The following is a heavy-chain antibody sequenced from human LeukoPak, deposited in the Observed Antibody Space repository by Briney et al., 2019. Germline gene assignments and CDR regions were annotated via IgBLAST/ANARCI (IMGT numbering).Heavy chain of an antibody. J-gene: IGHJ4*02. D-gene: IGHD6-6*01. CDR3: ARDEYSSTPKFDY. CDR2: ISGSGGST. CDR1: GFTFSSYA. Sequence: LGGSLRLSCAASGFTFSSYAMSWVRQAPGKGLEWVSAISGSGGSTYYADSVKGRFTISRDNSKNTLYLQMNSLRAEDTAVYYCARDEYSSTPKFDYWGQGTLVTVSS. V-gene: IGHV3-23*01.